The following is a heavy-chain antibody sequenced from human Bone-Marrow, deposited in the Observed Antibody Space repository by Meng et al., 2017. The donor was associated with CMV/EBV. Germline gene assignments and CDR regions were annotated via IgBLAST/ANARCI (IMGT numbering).Heavy chain of an antibody. CDR3: ARGWDYWYFDL. J-gene: IGHJ2*01. D-gene: IGHD1-26*01. Sequence: GESLKISCAVSGFTFSSYAMHWVRQAPGRGLEYVSAIGSDGSSTSYADSVKGRFTISRDNSKNTLFLQMGSLRAEDMAVYYCARGWDYWYFDLWGRGTLVTVSS. V-gene: IGHV3-64*02. CDR2: IGSDGSST. CDR1: GFTFSSYA.